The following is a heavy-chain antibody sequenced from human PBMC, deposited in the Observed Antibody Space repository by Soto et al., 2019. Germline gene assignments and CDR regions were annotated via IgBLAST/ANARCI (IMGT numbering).Heavy chain of an antibody. Sequence: PSETLSLTCTVSGGSISSGGYYWSWIRQHPGKGLEWIGYIYHSGTTYYNPSLKSRVTISVDTSRNQFSLKLRSVTAADTAVYYCARDPVGVTHFDYWGQGTLVTVSS. J-gene: IGHJ4*02. D-gene: IGHD1-26*01. CDR3: ARDPVGVTHFDY. CDR2: IYHSGTT. V-gene: IGHV4-31*03. CDR1: GGSISSGGYY.